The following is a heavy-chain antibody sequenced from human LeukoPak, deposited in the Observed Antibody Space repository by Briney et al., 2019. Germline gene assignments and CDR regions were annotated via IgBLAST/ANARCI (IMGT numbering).Heavy chain of an antibody. J-gene: IGHJ6*03. CDR1: VGSFSDHF. Sequence: PSETLSLTCAVYVGSFSDHFWTWIRQPPGKGLEWIGDINHSGSTNYNPSLKSRVTISVDTSKNQFSLNLRSVIAADRAVYYCARRPHSSLSGYYYSMDVWGEGTTVTVSS. CDR2: INHSGST. D-gene: IGHD6-19*01. V-gene: IGHV4-34*01. CDR3: ARRPHSSLSGYYYSMDV.